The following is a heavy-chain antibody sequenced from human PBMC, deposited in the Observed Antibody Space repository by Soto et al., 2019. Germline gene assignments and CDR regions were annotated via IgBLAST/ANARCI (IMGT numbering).Heavy chain of an antibody. Sequence: SETLSLTCAVYGGSFSGYYWSWIRQPPGEGLEWIGEIGHGGGTVYNPSLKSRVTISVDKSKNQFSLNLDSVTAADTAVYYCARYDFGTFDYWGRGILVTVSS. CDR1: GGSFSGYY. J-gene: IGHJ4*02. D-gene: IGHD4-17*01. V-gene: IGHV4-34*01. CDR2: IGHGGGT. CDR3: ARYDFGTFDY.